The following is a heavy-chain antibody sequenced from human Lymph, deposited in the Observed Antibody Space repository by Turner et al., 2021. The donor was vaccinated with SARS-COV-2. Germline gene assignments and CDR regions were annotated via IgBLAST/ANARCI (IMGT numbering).Heavy chain of an antibody. CDR1: GYSLTELH. Sequence: QVQLVQSGAEVNKPGAPVEVSCKVSGYSLTELHIHWVRQAPGKGLKWMGGFDPEDGGTIYAQKFQGRGTMTEDTSTDTAYMELSSLRSEDTAVYYCATLKSNWKILTGRYYFDFWGQGTLVTVSS. CDR2: FDPEDGGT. V-gene: IGHV1-24*01. J-gene: IGHJ4*02. D-gene: IGHD1-1*01. CDR3: ATLKSNWKILTGRYYFDF.